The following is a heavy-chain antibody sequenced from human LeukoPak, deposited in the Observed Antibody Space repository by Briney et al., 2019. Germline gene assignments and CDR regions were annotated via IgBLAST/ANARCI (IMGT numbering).Heavy chain of an antibody. D-gene: IGHD6-13*01. V-gene: IGHV4-61*02. Sequence: SETLSLTCTVSGGSISSGDYYWSWILQPPGKGLEWIGRIYTSGSTNYNPSLKSRVTMSVDTSKNQFSLKLSSVTAADTAVYYCARQYSSNSFRYFDYWGQGTLVTVSS. CDR2: IYTSGST. CDR3: ARQYSSNSFRYFDY. CDR1: GGSISSGDYY. J-gene: IGHJ4*02.